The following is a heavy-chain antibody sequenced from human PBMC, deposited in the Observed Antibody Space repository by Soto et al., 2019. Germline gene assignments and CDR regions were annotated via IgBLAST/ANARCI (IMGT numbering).Heavy chain of an antibody. V-gene: IGHV4-61*01. D-gene: IGHD3-3*01. CDR2: IYYSGST. J-gene: IGHJ4*02. CDR1: GGSVSSGSYY. CDR3: AREVRGRGIWNRQD. Sequence: QVQLQESGPGLVKPSETLSLTCTVSGGSVSSGSYYWSWIRQPPGKGLEWIGYIYYSGSTNYNPSLKSRVTISVDTSKNQFSPKLSSVTAADTAVYYCAREVRGRGIWNRQDWGQGTLVTVSS.